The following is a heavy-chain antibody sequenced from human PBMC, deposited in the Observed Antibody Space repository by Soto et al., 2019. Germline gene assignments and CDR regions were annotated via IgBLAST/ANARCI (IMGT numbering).Heavy chain of an antibody. J-gene: IGHJ6*02. Sequence: SETLSLTCTVSGDSINNYYWTWIRQPPGKGLEWIGYIYDSGSTSYNPSLKSRLTVSVDTSKNQSSLKLKSVTAADTAVYYCARGTKYYYQGMDVWGQGTTVTVSS. CDR3: ARGTKYYYQGMDV. V-gene: IGHV4-59*01. CDR2: IYDSGST. CDR1: GDSINNYY.